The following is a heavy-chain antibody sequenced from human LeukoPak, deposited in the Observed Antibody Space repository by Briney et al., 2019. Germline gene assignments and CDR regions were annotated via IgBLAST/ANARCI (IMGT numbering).Heavy chain of an antibody. D-gene: IGHD4-17*01. V-gene: IGHV3-48*01. CDR2: ISSSSSTI. J-gene: IGHJ4*02. Sequence: GGSLRLSCAASGFTFSSYSMNWVRQAPGKGLEWVSYISSSSSTIYYADSVKGRFTISRDNAKNSLYLQMNSLRAEDTAVYYCARPASTVATSFDYWGQGTLVTVSS. CDR1: GFTFSSYS. CDR3: ARPASTVATSFDY.